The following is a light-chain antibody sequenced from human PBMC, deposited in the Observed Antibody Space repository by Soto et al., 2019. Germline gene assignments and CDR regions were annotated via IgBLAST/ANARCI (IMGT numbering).Light chain of an antibody. CDR1: QGISSY. V-gene: IGKV1-9*01. Sequence: DIQLTQSPSFLSASVGDRVTITCRASQGISSYLAWYQQKPGKAPELLIFAASTLQNEVPSRFSGSGSGTEFTLTISSLQPEDFATYYCLHLNSYSPDTFGPGTKVDIK. J-gene: IGKJ3*01. CDR2: AAS. CDR3: LHLNSYSPDT.